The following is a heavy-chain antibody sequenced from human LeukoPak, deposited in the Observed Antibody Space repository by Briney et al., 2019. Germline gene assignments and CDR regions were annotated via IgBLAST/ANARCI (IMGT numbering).Heavy chain of an antibody. J-gene: IGHJ5*02. CDR3: ATGGFSKNHFSSGNYFVHWFDP. D-gene: IGHD3-10*01. CDR1: LGIFSSYA. Sequence: ASVNVSRKASLGIFSSYAIRWVRQAPGQGLEWMGGIIPIFGTANFAQKFQGRLTITADKSTSSAYKEQSTLKSEDTAVYSCATGGFSKNHFSSGNYFVHWFDPWGQGTLVTVSS. CDR2: IIPIFGTA. V-gene: IGHV1-69*06.